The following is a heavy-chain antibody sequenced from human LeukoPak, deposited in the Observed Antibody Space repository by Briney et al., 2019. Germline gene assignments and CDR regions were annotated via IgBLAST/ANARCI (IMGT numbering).Heavy chain of an antibody. CDR3: ARLALSRYYFDY. J-gene: IGHJ4*02. CDR2: XYYSGST. V-gene: IGHV4-59*08. CDR1: GGSISXXX. Sequence: PSETLSLTCXVSGGSISXXXXXXXXQPPXXXXXWIGHXYYSGSTNYXPSLKXRVTIXXDXXKNQFSLKLSSVTAADTAVYYCARLALSRYYFDYWGQGTLVTVSS.